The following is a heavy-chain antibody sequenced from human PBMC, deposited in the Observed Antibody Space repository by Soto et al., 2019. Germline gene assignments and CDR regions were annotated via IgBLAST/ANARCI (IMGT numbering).Heavy chain of an antibody. CDR3: ASPPTTGNYYYYGMDV. V-gene: IGHV1-69*12. CDR1: GGTFSSYA. J-gene: IGHJ6*02. D-gene: IGHD4-17*01. Sequence: QVQLVQSGAEVKKPGSSVKVSCKASGGTFSSYAISWVRQAPGQGLEWMGGLIPIFGTAHYAQKFQGRVTITADESTSPAYMELSSLRSEDTAVYYCASPPTTGNYYYYGMDVWGQGATVTVSS. CDR2: LIPIFGTA.